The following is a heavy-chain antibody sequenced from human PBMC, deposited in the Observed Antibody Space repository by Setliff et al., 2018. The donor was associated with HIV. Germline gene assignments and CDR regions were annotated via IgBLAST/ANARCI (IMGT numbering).Heavy chain of an antibody. CDR3: VRVSCSSWYSIPRNYYYSMDV. CDR2: IYTSGLT. D-gene: IGHD6-13*01. CDR1: GGSISSGSYF. Sequence: SETLSLTCTVSGGSISSGSYFWTWIRQPAGKGLEWIGRIYTSGLTNYNPSLKSRVTISVDKAKNQFSLKLTSVTAADTAVYYCVRVSCSSWYSIPRNYYYSMDVWGEGTTVTVSS. V-gene: IGHV4-61*02. J-gene: IGHJ6*03.